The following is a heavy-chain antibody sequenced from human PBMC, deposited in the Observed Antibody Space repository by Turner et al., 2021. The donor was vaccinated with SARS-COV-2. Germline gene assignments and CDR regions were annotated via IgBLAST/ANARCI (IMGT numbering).Heavy chain of an antibody. J-gene: IGHJ4*02. D-gene: IGHD6-19*01. V-gene: IGHV4-39*01. CDR2: FFYSGST. CDR1: CGSISSSAYY. Sequence: QLQLQESGQGLVNPSETMSLPCTVACGSISSSAYYWGWIRQPPGKGLEWIGSFFYSGSTYYSPSLKSRITISVDTSKNQFSLNLSSVTAADTAVYYCARQVSILGRWLAPFDSWGQGTLVTVSS. CDR3: ARQVSILGRWLAPFDS.